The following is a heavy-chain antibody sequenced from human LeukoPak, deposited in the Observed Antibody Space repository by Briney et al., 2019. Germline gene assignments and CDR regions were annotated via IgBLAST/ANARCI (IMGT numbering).Heavy chain of an antibody. CDR1: GGSSSGYY. V-gene: IGHV4-34*01. Sequence: SETLSLTCAVYGGSSSGYYWSWIRQPPGKGLEWIGEINHSGSTNYNPSLKSRVTISVDTSKNQFSLKLSSVTAADTAVYYCARGLRSLRLDAFDIWGQGTMVTVSS. CDR2: INHSGST. J-gene: IGHJ3*02. D-gene: IGHD2-8*01. CDR3: ARGLRSLRLDAFDI.